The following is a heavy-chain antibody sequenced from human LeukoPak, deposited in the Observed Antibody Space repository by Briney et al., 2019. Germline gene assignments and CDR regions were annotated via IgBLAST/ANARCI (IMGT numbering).Heavy chain of an antibody. CDR3: ASHYSSGSYRYTGSFDS. J-gene: IGHJ4*02. Sequence: PSETLSLTCAVDGGSFSDYYWSWIRQPPGKGLEWIGEINHSGTTNYSPSLKSRVSISVDTSKNQFSLKLNSVTAADTAMYYCASHYSSGSYRYTGSFDSWGQGMLVNVSS. CDR2: INHSGTT. V-gene: IGHV4-34*01. D-gene: IGHD3-16*02. CDR1: GGSFSDYY.